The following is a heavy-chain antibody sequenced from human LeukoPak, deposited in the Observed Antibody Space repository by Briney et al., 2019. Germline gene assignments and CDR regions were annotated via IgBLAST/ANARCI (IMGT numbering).Heavy chain of an antibody. Sequence: PGGSLRLSCEASGFTFSTYTMHWVRQAPGKGPEWVAFISYDGIDKDYTDSVKGRFSISRDNAKNSLYLQMNSLRAEDTAVYYCARAMVSSTRLNYDFFHWGQGTLVTVSS. D-gene: IGHD3-3*01. CDR1: GFTFSTYT. CDR2: ISYDGIDK. V-gene: IGHV3-30*07. J-gene: IGHJ4*02. CDR3: ARAMVSSTRLNYDFFH.